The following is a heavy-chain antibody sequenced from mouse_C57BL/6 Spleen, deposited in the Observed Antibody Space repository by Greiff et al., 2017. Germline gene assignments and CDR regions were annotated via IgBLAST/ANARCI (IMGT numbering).Heavy chain of an antibody. V-gene: IGHV5-17*01. CDR2: ISSGSSTI. CDR3: ARGVTFPYYAMDY. CDR1: GFTFSDSG. Sequence: EVHLVESGGGLVKPGGSLKLSCAASGFTFSDSGMHWVRQAPEKGLEWVAYISSGSSTIYYADTVKGRFTISRDNAKNTLFLQMTSLRSEDTAMYYCARGVTFPYYAMDYWGQGTSVTVSS. J-gene: IGHJ4*01. D-gene: IGHD2-2*01.